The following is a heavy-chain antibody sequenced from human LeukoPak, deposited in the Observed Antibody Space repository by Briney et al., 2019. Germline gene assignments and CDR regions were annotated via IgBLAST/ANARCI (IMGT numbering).Heavy chain of an antibody. CDR2: IVGNGGGI. Sequence: GGSLRLSCTASGFTFSTYAMNWVRQAPGKGLEWVAVIVGNGGGIHYADSVEGRFTISRDNYKNTVYLQMNSLRAEDAAVYYCAKDRIPDGRYSIDYWGRGTLVTVSS. V-gene: IGHV3-23*01. CDR3: AKDRIPDGRYSIDY. J-gene: IGHJ4*02. CDR1: GFTFSTYA. D-gene: IGHD3-16*02.